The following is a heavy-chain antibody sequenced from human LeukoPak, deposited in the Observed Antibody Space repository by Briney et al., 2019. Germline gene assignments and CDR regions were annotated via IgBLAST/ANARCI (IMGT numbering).Heavy chain of an antibody. CDR2: IKQDGSEK. V-gene: IGHV3-7*01. D-gene: IGHD6-19*01. CDR1: GFTFSSYW. CDR3: ARDERSSLYFLPLAVAGTAIDY. Sequence: GGSLRLSCAASGFTFSSYWMSWVRQAPGKGLEWVANIKQDGSEKYYVDSVKGRFTISRDNAKNSLYLQMNSLRAEDTAVYYCARDERSSLYFLPLAVAGTAIDYWGQGTLVTVSS. J-gene: IGHJ4*02.